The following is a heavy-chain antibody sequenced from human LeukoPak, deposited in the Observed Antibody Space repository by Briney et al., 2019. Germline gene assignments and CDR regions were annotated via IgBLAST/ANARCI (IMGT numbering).Heavy chain of an antibody. V-gene: IGHV4-39*02. Sequence: PSETLSLTCTVSGGSISSGSYYWGWIRQSPGKGLEWIGSIYYSGSTFYNPSLKSRVTISVDTSKNQVSLKLSSVTAADTAVYYCARDRGYSSGYYDYWGQGTLVTVSS. CDR3: ARDRGYSSGYYDY. J-gene: IGHJ4*02. CDR1: GGSISSGSYY. CDR2: IYYSGST. D-gene: IGHD3-22*01.